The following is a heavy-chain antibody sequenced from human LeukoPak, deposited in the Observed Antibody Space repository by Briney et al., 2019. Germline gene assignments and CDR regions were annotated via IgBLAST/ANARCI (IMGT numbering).Heavy chain of an antibody. Sequence: ASGKVSCKASGYAFTSYYMHWVRQAPGQGLEWMGIINPSGGSTSYAQKFQGRVTMTRDTSTSTVYMELSSLRSEDTAVYYCARDLRGKGASAAFDIWGQGTMVTASS. J-gene: IGHJ3*02. V-gene: IGHV1-46*01. CDR2: INPSGGST. CDR1: GYAFTSYY. CDR3: ARDLRGKGASAAFDI. D-gene: IGHD6-13*01.